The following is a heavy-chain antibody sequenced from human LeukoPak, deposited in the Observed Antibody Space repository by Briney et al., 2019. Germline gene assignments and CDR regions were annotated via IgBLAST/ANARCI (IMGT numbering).Heavy chain of an antibody. V-gene: IGHV3-9*03. CDR3: AKDMSYDRSGGMVD. CDR1: GFTFSSYA. J-gene: IGHJ4*02. CDR2: ISWNSGSI. Sequence: SLKISCAASGFTFSSYAMHWVRQAPGKGLEWVSGISWNSGSIGYGDSVKGRFTISRDNAKNSLYLQMNSLRAEDMALYYCAKDMSYDRSGGMVDWGQGTLVTVSS. D-gene: IGHD3-22*01.